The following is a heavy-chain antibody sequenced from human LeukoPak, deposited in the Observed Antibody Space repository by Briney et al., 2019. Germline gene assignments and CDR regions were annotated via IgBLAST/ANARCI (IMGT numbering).Heavy chain of an antibody. CDR1: GHTFTSYG. V-gene: IGHV1-18*01. J-gene: IGHJ4*02. D-gene: IGHD3-9*01. CDR3: AGSKEILTGNVRSDFDY. Sequence: KPGASVKVSCKASGHTFTSYGISWVRQAPGQGLEWMGWISAYNGNTNYAQKLQGRVTMTTDTSTSTAYMELRSLRSDDTAVYYCAGSKEILTGNVRSDFDYWGQGTLVTVSS. CDR2: ISAYNGNT.